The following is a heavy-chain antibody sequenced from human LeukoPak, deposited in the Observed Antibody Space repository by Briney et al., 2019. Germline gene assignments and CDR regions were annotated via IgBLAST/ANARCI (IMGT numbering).Heavy chain of an antibody. CDR1: GFTFRNYW. V-gene: IGHV3-23*01. D-gene: IGHD6-13*01. CDR3: AKRLAYSSSWYYLDY. J-gene: IGHJ4*02. Sequence: PGGSLRLSCAASGFTFRNYWMSWVRQAPGEGLEWVSTLSGSGESTYDADSVKGRFTISRDNSKNTLYLQMNSLRAEDTALYYCAKRLAYSSSWYYLDYWGQGTPVIVSS. CDR2: LSGSGEST.